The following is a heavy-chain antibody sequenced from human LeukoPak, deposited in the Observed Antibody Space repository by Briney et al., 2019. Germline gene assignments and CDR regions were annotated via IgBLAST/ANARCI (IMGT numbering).Heavy chain of an antibody. Sequence: ASVKVSCKASGYTFTSYYMHWVRQAPGQGLEWMGIINPSGGSTSYAQKFQGRVTMTRNTSISTAYMELSSLRSEDTAVYYCARAGGYCGRISCPYYFDYWGQGSLVAVSS. V-gene: IGHV1-46*01. CDR2: INPSGGST. J-gene: IGHJ4*02. CDR1: GYTFTSYY. D-gene: IGHD2-15*01. CDR3: ARAGGYCGRISCPYYFDY.